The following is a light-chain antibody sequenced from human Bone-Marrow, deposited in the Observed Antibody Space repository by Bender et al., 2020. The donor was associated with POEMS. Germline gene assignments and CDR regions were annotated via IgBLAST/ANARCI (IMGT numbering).Light chain of an antibody. CDR1: ALAKKF. CDR2: EDN. V-gene: IGLV3-10*01. J-gene: IGLJ3*02. CDR3: QSYDNSLGGWV. Sequence: VLTQPPSVSVSPGQTARITCSGDALAKKFWYQQKSGQAPVLVIYEDNKRPSGIPDRFSGSKSGTSASLAITGLQAEDEGDYYCQSYDNSLGGWVFGGGTKLTVL.